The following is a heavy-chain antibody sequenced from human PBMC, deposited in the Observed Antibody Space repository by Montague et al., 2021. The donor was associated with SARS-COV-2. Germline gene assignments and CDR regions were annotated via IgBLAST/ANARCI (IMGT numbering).Heavy chain of an antibody. J-gene: IGHJ4*02. CDR2: IYYSGTI. CDR3: ATASGSGSLGFHY. Sequence: TLSLTCTVSGASISTGAYYWSWIRQHPEKGLEWIGYIYYSGTIYYNPSLKSRVTISLDTSNNHSSLKLSSVTAADTAVYYCATASGSGSLGFHYWGQGTLVPVSS. CDR1: GASISTGAYY. V-gene: IGHV4-31*03. D-gene: IGHD3-10*01.